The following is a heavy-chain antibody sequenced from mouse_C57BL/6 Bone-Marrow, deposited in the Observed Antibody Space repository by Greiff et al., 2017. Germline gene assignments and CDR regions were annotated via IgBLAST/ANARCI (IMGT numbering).Heavy chain of an antibody. CDR1: GFTFSDYY. CDR2: INYDGSST. CDR3: AREAMHYYGSDWYFDV. D-gene: IGHD1-1*01. J-gene: IGHJ1*03. V-gene: IGHV5-16*01. Sequence: EVMLVESEGGLVQPGSSMKLSCTASGFTFSDYYMAWVRQVPEKGLEWVANINYDGSSTYYLASLKSRFIISRANAKNILYLQMSSLKSEDTATYYCAREAMHYYGSDWYFDVWGTGTTVTVSS.